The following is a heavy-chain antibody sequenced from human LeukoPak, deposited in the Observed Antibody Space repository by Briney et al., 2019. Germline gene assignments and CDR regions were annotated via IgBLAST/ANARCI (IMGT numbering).Heavy chain of an antibody. CDR3: ARDPSLRVTLDF. CDR2: IWHDGINK. D-gene: IGHD2-15*01. V-gene: IGHV3-33*01. CDR1: GFTFTDYG. Sequence: GGSLRLSCAASGFTFTDYGMHWVRQAPGKGLEWVAIIWHDGINKYYADSVKGRFIISRDNSKNMLYLQLNSLRANDTAVYYCARDPSLRVTLDFWGQGTLVTVSS. J-gene: IGHJ4*02.